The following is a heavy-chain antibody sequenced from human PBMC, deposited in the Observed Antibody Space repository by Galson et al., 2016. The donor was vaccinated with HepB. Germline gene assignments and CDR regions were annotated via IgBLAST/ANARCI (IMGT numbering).Heavy chain of an antibody. CDR1: GITFSNYE. J-gene: IGHJ3*02. CDR2: ISSSGSTK. D-gene: IGHD3-10*01. Sequence: SLRLSCAGSGITFSNYEMIWVRQAPGKGLEWITYISSSGSTKYYADSVKGRFTVPRDNVKHSLSLQMNSLRAEDTAVYYCASGLEGFDIWGQGTLVTVSS. CDR3: ASGLEGFDI. V-gene: IGHV3-48*03.